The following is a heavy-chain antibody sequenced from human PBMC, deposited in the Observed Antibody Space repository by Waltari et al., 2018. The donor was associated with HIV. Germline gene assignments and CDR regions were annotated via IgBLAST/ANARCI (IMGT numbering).Heavy chain of an antibody. J-gene: IGHJ3*02. CDR1: GGSISSGSYY. D-gene: IGHD3-22*01. Sequence: QVQLQESGPGLVKPSQTLSLTCTVSGGSISSGSYYWSWIRQPAGKGLEWIGRIYTRGSTNSNPALKSRVTISVDTSKNQFSLKLSSVTAADTAVYYCARDRNYYYDSSGYFFNAFDIWGQGTMVTVSS. CDR2: IYTRGST. CDR3: ARDRNYYYDSSGYFFNAFDI. V-gene: IGHV4-61*02.